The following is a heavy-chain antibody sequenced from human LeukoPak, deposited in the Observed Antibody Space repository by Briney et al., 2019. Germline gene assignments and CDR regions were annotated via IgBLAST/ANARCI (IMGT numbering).Heavy chain of an antibody. D-gene: IGHD2-2*02. Sequence: GASVKVSCKASGYTFTSYGISWVRQAPGQGLEWMGGIIPIFGTANYAQKFQGRVTITADESTCTAYMELSSLRSEDTAVYYCARDRRGDICSSTSCYTHDWFDPWGQGTLVTVSS. J-gene: IGHJ5*02. CDR2: IIPIFGTA. CDR3: ARDRRGDICSSTSCYTHDWFDP. CDR1: GYTFTSYG. V-gene: IGHV1-69*13.